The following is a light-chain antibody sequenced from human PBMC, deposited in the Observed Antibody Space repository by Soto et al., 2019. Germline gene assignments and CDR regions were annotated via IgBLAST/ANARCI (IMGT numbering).Light chain of an antibody. Sequence: IVLKQSPATLSFAPGERGTLSCRASRSVSGYLAWYQQKPGQAPRLLIYDAFNRAPGVPARFRGSGSGTDFTLTSSSLEPEDFAVYYCQQYGSSPWTFGQGTKV. V-gene: IGKV3-11*01. CDR1: RSVSGY. CDR3: QQYGSSPWT. J-gene: IGKJ1*01. CDR2: DAF.